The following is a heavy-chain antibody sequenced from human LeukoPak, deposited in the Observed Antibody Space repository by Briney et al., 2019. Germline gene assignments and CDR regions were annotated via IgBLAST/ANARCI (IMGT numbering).Heavy chain of an antibody. CDR2: IIPIFATA. V-gene: IGHV1-69*13. CDR1: GYTFTGYY. CDR3: ASGGSGGYYTFDY. Sequence: SVKVSCKASGYTFTGYYMHWVRQAPGQGLEWMGWIIPIFATANYAQTFQGRVTITADESATTAYMELSSLRSEDTAVYYCASGGSGGYYTFDYWGQGTLVTVSS. J-gene: IGHJ4*02. D-gene: IGHD3-10*01.